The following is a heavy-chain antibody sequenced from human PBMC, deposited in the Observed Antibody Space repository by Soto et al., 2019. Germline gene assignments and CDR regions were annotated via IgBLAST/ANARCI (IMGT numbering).Heavy chain of an antibody. J-gene: IGHJ4*02. V-gene: IGHV1-8*01. Sequence: ASVKVSCKASGYTFTSYDINWVRQATGQGLEWMGWMNPNSGNTGYAQKFQGRVTMTRNTSISTAYMELSSLRSEDTAVYYSARSLKLYSSGPPGYWGQGTLVTVSS. CDR2: MNPNSGNT. CDR1: GYTFTSYD. D-gene: IGHD6-19*01. CDR3: ARSLKLYSSGPPGY.